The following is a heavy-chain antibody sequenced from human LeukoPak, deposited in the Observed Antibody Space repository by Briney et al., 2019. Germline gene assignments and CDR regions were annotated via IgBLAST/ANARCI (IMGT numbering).Heavy chain of an antibody. V-gene: IGHV1-2*02. CDR2: MVPSSGVS. CDR1: GYTFTAYY. CDR3: STEDKYCTSTTCGDF. D-gene: IGHD2-2*01. Sequence: GASVKVSCKASGYTFTAYYVHWVRQAPGQGLEWMGYMVPSSGVSHYSQEFQDRVTMTRDTSTSTAYLELSGLTSDDTAVYYCSTEDKYCTSTTCGDFWGQGTLVTVSS. J-gene: IGHJ4*02.